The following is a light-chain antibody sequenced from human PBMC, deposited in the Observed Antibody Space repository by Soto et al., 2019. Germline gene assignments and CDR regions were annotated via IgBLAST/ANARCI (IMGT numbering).Light chain of an antibody. CDR1: QEFSNL. V-gene: IGKV1-9*01. CDR2: DAS. J-gene: IGKJ4*01. CDR3: QQLYRCPPK. Sequence: DIQLTQSPSFLSASIGDRFTTNRRAFQEFSNLLARYQQKPGRDPKLLMDDASTLKSGGPSRFSGSGSGKEFTLTISSLQPEDFANYYCQQLYRCPPKIGGGTKVDIK.